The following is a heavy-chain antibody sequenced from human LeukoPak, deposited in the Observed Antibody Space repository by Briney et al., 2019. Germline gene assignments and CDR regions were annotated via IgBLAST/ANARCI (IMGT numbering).Heavy chain of an antibody. CDR3: ARGGYYDSSGYYYPFDY. CDR2: INPNSGGT. V-gene: IGHV1-2*02. CDR1: GYTFTDYY. D-gene: IGHD3-22*01. J-gene: IGHJ4*02. Sequence: ASVKVSCXASGYTFTDYYMHWVRQAPGQGLEWMGWINPNSGGTNSAQKFQGRVTMTRDTSISTAYMELSRLRSDDTAVYYCARGGYYDSSGYYYPFDYWGQGTLVTVSS.